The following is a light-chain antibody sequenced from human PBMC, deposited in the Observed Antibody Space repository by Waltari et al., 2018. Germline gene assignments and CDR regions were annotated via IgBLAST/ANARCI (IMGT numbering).Light chain of an antibody. Sequence: QSALTQPASVSGSPGQSITISCTGTSGDIGNYKFVSWYQQEPGRAPKLIVYDVSQRPAGFSNRFSGAKSWNTASLTISGLQAADEADYYCSSYTTTSSWVFGGGTKLTVL. CDR3: SSYTTTSSWV. CDR2: DVS. V-gene: IGLV2-14*01. CDR1: SGDIGNYKF. J-gene: IGLJ3*02.